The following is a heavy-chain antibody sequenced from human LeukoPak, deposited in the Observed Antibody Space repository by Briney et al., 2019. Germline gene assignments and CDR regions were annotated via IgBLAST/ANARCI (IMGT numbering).Heavy chain of an antibody. J-gene: IGHJ4*02. D-gene: IGHD6-13*01. V-gene: IGHV4-61*01. CDR2: IYYSGST. Sequence: KSSETLSPTCTVSGGSVSSGSYYWSWIRQPPGKGLEWIGYIYYSGSTNYNPSLKSRVTISVDTSKNQFSLKLSSVTAADAAVYYCARTGYSSSWFDYWGQGTLVTVSS. CDR1: GGSVSSGSYY. CDR3: ARTGYSSSWFDY.